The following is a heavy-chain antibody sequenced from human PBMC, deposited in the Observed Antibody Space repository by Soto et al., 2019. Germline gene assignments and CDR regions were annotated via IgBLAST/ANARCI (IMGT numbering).Heavy chain of an antibody. Sequence: ASVKVSCKASGYPFTNYYMHWVRQAPGPGLEWMGVIHYSGATPTYAQKFQGRVTMARDTSPSTVYVELSSLTSEDTAVYFCARGGPDLATIGRFDDWGQGTLVTVSS. V-gene: IGHV1-46*01. CDR2: IHYSGATP. D-gene: IGHD3-16*01. CDR3: ARGGPDLATIGRFDD. CDR1: GYPFTNYY. J-gene: IGHJ4*02.